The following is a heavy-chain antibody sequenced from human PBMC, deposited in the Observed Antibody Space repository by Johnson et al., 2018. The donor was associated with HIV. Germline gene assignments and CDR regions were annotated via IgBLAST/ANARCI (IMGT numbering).Heavy chain of an antibody. V-gene: IGHV3-15*01. Sequence: VQLVESGGGLVKPGGSLRLSCAASGFTFTDAWMNWVRQAPGKGLEWVGRVKSKTDGGTTDYAAPVKGRFTISRDNSKNTLYLQMNGLRAEDTAVYHCARDRASSSTSDAFDIWGQGTMVTVSS. CDR1: GFTFTDAW. CDR2: VKSKTDGGTT. CDR3: ARDRASSSTSDAFDI. J-gene: IGHJ3*02. D-gene: IGHD6-6*01.